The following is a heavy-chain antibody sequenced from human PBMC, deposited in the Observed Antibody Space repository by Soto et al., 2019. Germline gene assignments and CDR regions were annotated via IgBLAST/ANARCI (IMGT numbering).Heavy chain of an antibody. CDR2: IGRVSTYI. D-gene: IGHD3-10*01. Sequence: QLVESGGGLVKPGGSLRLSCVASGFPFSSFSLNWIRQAPGKGLEWVSSIGRVSTYIYYADSVRGRFTVSRDNAKNSVYLQMNGLTAEDSGIYYCARVNAGSGSYQSDLWGQGPLVTVSS. CDR3: ARVNAGSGSYQSDL. J-gene: IGHJ4*02. V-gene: IGHV3-21*02. CDR1: GFPFSSFS.